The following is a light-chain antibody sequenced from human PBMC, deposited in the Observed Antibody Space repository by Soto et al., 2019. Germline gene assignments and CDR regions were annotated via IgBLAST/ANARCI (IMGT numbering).Light chain of an antibody. CDR1: SSDVGSYNL. J-gene: IGLJ3*02. CDR2: EGS. Sequence: QSALTQPASVSGSPGQSITISCTGSSSDVGSYNLVSWHQQYPGKAPKLMIYEGSKRPSGVSNRFSGSKSGNTASLTISGLQAEDEAGYYCCSYAGRSTLVFGGGTKLTVL. V-gene: IGLV2-23*01. CDR3: CSYAGRSTLV.